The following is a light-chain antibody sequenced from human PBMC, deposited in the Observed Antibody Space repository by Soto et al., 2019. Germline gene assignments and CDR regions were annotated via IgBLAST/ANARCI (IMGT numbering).Light chain of an antibody. J-gene: IGKJ4*01. CDR3: QQRSNWPLT. Sequence: EIVLTQSPATLSLSPGERATLSCRVTQSVSSYLAWYQQKPGQAPRLLIYDASNRATGIPAGFSGRGSWTGFNLTISGLEPEDWPVYDCQQRSNWPLTFGGGTKVEIK. V-gene: IGKV3-11*01. CDR2: DAS. CDR1: QSVSSY.